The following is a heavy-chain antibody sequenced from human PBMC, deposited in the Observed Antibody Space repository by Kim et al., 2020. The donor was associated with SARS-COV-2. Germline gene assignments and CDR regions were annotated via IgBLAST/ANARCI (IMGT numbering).Heavy chain of an antibody. CDR3: ASPLIAAAGGGRVDY. Sequence: SETLSLTCTVSGGSISSSSHYWGWIRQPPGKGLEWIGSIYYSGSTYYNPSLKSRVTISVDTSKNQFSLKLSSVTAADTAVYYCASPLIAAAGGGRVDYWGQGTLVTVSS. J-gene: IGHJ4*02. CDR1: GGSISSSSHY. D-gene: IGHD6-13*01. V-gene: IGHV4-39*01. CDR2: IYYSGST.